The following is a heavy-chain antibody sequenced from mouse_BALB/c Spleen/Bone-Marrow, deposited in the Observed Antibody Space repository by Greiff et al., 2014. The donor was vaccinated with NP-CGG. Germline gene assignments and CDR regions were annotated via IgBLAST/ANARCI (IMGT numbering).Heavy chain of an antibody. CDR3: AHDAPFAY. D-gene: IGHD2-3*01. CDR2: IDPANGNT. Sequence: VQLQQSGAELVKPGASVKLSCTTSGFNIKDTYIHWVKQRPEQGLEWIGRIDPANGNTKYDPEFQGKAIITADTSSNTAYLHLSSLTSEDTAVYSCAHDAPFAYWGQGTLVTVSA. V-gene: IGHV14-3*02. J-gene: IGHJ3*01. CDR1: GFNIKDTY.